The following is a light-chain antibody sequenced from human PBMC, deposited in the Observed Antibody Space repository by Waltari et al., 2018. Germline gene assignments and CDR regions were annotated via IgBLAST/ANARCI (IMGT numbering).Light chain of an antibody. CDR2: EVS. CDR1: SSDVGGYNY. Sequence: QSALTQPPSASGSPGQSVTIPCPGTSSDVGGYNYVPWYQQHPGKAPKLMIYEVSKRPSGVPDRFSGSKSGNTASLTVSGLQAEDEADYYCSSYAGSNNYVFGTGTKVTVL. V-gene: IGLV2-8*01. CDR3: SSYAGSNNYV. J-gene: IGLJ1*01.